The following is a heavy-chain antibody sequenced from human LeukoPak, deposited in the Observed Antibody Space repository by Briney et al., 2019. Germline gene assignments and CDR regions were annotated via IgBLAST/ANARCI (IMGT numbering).Heavy chain of an antibody. V-gene: IGHV3-30*04. Sequence: GGSLRLSCAASGFTFSSYAMHWVRQAPGKGLEWVAVISYDGSNKYYADSVKGRFTISRDNSKNTLYLQMNSLRAEDTAVYYCARDPSFVIAVSFDYWGQGTLVTVSS. CDR2: ISYDGSNK. D-gene: IGHD6-19*01. J-gene: IGHJ4*02. CDR3: ARDPSFVIAVSFDY. CDR1: GFTFSSYA.